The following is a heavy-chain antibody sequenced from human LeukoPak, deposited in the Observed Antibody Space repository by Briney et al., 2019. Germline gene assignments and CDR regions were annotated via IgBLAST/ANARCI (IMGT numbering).Heavy chain of an antibody. CDR3: ARRGFDS. CDR2: INPSSGVT. J-gene: IGHJ4*02. CDR1: GYTFTGYY. Sequence: ASVKVSCKASGYTFTGYYIHWVRQATGQGLEWMGRINPSSGVTYYVQKFEGRVTMTRDTSVSTVYMEVGNLTSDDTAMYFCARRGFDSWGQGTLVTVSS. D-gene: IGHD3-16*01. V-gene: IGHV1-2*06.